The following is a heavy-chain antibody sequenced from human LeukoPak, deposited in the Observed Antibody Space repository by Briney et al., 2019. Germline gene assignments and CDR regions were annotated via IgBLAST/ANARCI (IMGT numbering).Heavy chain of an antibody. D-gene: IGHD3-3*01. CDR2: ISISSDTI. V-gene: IGHV3-48*04. Sequence: PGGSLRLSCAASGFTFSDYTMNWVRQAPGKGLEWISYISISSDTIYYADSVEGRFTISRDNAKNSLSLQMNSLRAEDTAVYYCTTQFRFLEWFLDIWGQGTMVTVSS. CDR1: GFTFSDYT. J-gene: IGHJ3*02. CDR3: TTQFRFLEWFLDI.